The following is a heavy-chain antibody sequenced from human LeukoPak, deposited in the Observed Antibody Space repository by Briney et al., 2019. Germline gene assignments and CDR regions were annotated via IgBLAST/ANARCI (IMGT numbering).Heavy chain of an antibody. J-gene: IGHJ3*02. D-gene: IGHD6-19*01. CDR2: INPNSGGT. V-gene: IGHV1-2*02. Sequence: GASVKVSCKASGYTFTGYYMHWVRQAPGQGLEWMGWINPNSGGTNYAQKFQGRVTMTRDTSISTAYMELSRLRSDDTAVYYCASSSGWYFAGAFDIWGQGTMVTVSS. CDR1: GYTFTGYY. CDR3: ASSSGWYFAGAFDI.